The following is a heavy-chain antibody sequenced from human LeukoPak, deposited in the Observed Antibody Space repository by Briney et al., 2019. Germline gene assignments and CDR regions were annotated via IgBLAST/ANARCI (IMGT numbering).Heavy chain of an antibody. D-gene: IGHD3-10*01. Sequence: SETLSLTCAVYGGSFSGYYWSWIRQPPGKGLEWIGEINHSGSTNYNPSLKSRVTISVDTSKNQFPLKLSSVTAADTAVYYCARGLGYYGSGSHRWGQGTLVTVSS. CDR1: GGSFSGYY. J-gene: IGHJ5*02. V-gene: IGHV4-34*01. CDR3: ARGLGYYGSGSHR. CDR2: INHSGST.